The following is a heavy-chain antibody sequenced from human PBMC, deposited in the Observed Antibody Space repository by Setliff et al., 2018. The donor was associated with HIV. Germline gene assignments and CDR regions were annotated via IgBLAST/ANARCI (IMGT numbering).Heavy chain of an antibody. Sequence: SETLSLTCTVSGGSISSSSYYWGWIRQPPGKGLEWIGSIYYSGSTYYNPSLKSRVTISVDTSKNQFSLKLGSVTAADTAVYYCARRQQLWLLYAFDIWGQGTMVTVSS. V-gene: IGHV4-39*01. CDR2: IYYSGST. CDR1: GGSISSSSYY. CDR3: ARRQQLWLLYAFDI. J-gene: IGHJ3*02. D-gene: IGHD5-18*01.